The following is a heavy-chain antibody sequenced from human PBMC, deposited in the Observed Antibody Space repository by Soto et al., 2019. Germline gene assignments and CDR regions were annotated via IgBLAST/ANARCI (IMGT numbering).Heavy chain of an antibody. CDR3: ARVLRGYSGFHREYYYYYMDV. V-gene: IGHV5-51*01. CDR1: GYSFTSYW. D-gene: IGHD5-12*01. Sequence: GESLKISCKGSGYSFTSYWIGWVRQMPGKGLEWMGIIYPGDSDTRYSPSFQGQVTISADKSISTAYLQWSSLKASDTAMYYCARVLRGYSGFHREYYYYYMDVWGKGTTVTVSS. J-gene: IGHJ6*03. CDR2: IYPGDSDT.